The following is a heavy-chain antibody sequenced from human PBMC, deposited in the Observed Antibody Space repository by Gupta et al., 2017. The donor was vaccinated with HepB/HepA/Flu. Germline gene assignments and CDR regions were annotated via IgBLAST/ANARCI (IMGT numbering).Heavy chain of an antibody. Sequence: QITLMESGPTLVKPTQTLTLTCTFSGFSLSTTGVGVGWIRQPPGKALEWLALIYWDDDKRYSPSLKSRLTITKDTPKNQVVLTMTNMDPVDTATYYCAHGYFDSSGAQIDYWGQGTLVTVFS. D-gene: IGHD3-22*01. CDR3: AHGYFDSSGAQIDY. CDR2: IYWDDDK. CDR1: GFSLSTTGVG. V-gene: IGHV2-5*02. J-gene: IGHJ4*02.